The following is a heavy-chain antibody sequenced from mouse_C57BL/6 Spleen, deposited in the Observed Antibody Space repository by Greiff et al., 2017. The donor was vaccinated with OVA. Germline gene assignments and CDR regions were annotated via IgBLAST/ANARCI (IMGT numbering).Heavy chain of an antibody. J-gene: IGHJ4*01. CDR1: GSTFTSYW. Sequence: VQLQQPGAELVRPGSSVKLSCKASGSTFTSYWMHWVKQRPIQGLEGIGNIDPSDSETHYNQKFKDKATLTVDKSSSTAYMQLSSLTSEDSAVYYCARRIYYGYDYYAMDYWGQGTSVTVSS. V-gene: IGHV1-52*01. D-gene: IGHD2-2*01. CDR3: ARRIYYGYDYYAMDY. CDR2: IDPSDSET.